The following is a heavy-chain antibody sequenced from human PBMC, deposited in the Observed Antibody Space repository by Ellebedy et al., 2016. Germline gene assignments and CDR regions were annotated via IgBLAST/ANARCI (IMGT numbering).Heavy chain of an antibody. V-gene: IGHV3-23*01. CDR1: GFTFSSYW. J-gene: IGHJ4*02. Sequence: GESLKISCAASGFTFSSYWMSWVRQAPGKGLEWVSAISGSGGSTYYADSVKGRFTISRDNSKNTLYLQMNSLRAEDTAVYYCAKDGRRTFDYWGQGTLVTVSS. CDR2: ISGSGGST. CDR3: AKDGRRTFDY.